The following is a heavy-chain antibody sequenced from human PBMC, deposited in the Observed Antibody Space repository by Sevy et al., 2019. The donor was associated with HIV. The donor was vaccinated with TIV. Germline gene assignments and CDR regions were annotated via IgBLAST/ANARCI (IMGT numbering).Heavy chain of an antibody. CDR3: ARESIGAVGDFDY. CDR1: GGSMNLYF. Sequence: SEILSLTCTVSGGSMNLYFWSWIRQPPGKGLEWIGYIYYSGSTNYNPSVKSRATISVDTSKIQLSLKLTSVTAADTAVHYCARESIGAVGDFDYWGQGTLVTVSS. V-gene: IGHV4-59*01. D-gene: IGHD6-13*01. CDR2: IYYSGST. J-gene: IGHJ4*02.